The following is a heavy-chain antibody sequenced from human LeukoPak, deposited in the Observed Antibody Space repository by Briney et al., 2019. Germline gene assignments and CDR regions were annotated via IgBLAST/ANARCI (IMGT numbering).Heavy chain of an antibody. CDR1: GFTFNKAW. CDR2: ISGSGGST. Sequence: GGSLRLSCAASGFTFNKAWMNWVRQAPGKGLEWVSAISGSGGSTYYADSVKGRFTISRDNSKNTLYLQMNSLRAEDTAVYYCAKDTDYVFDYWGQGTLVTVSS. V-gene: IGHV3-23*01. D-gene: IGHD4-17*01. CDR3: AKDTDYVFDY. J-gene: IGHJ4*02.